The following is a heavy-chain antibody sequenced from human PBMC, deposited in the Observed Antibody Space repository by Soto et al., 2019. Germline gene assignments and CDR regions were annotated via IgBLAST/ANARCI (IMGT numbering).Heavy chain of an antibody. D-gene: IGHD6-19*01. J-gene: IGHJ4*02. CDR3: ARLGWYSADY. Sequence: SETLSLTCPVSGVSISSFSWSWIRQPTGKGLEWIGYIYYSGSTNYNPSLKSRVTISVDTSKNQFSLKLSSVTAADTAVYYCARLGWYSADYWGQGTLVTVS. CDR2: IYYSGST. V-gene: IGHV4-59*01. CDR1: GVSISSFS.